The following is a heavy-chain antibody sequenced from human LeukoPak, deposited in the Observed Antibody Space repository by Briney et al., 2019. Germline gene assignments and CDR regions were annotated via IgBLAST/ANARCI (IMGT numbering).Heavy chain of an antibody. Sequence: PGRSLRLSCAASGFTFSSYGMHWVRQAPGKGLEWVAVISYDGSNKYYADSVKGRFTISRDNSKNTLYLQMNSLRAEDTAVYYCAKSYYGSGSYPTQGGAYYYGMDVWGQGTTVTVSS. D-gene: IGHD3-10*01. J-gene: IGHJ6*02. CDR1: GFTFSSYG. CDR2: ISYDGSNK. V-gene: IGHV3-30*18. CDR3: AKSYYGSGSYPTQGGAYYYGMDV.